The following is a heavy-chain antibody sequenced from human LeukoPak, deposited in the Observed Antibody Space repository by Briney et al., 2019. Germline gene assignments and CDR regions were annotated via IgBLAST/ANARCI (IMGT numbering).Heavy chain of an antibody. V-gene: IGHV3-33*01. CDR1: GFTFSSYG. D-gene: IGHD5-18*01. J-gene: IGHJ4*02. CDR2: IWYDGSNK. Sequence: PGGSLRLSCAASGFTFSSYGMHWVRQAPGKGLEWVAVIWYDGSNKYYADSGKGRFTISRDNSKNTLYLQMNSLRAEDTAVYYCARDWVDTAIDYWGQGTLVTVSS. CDR3: ARDWVDTAIDY.